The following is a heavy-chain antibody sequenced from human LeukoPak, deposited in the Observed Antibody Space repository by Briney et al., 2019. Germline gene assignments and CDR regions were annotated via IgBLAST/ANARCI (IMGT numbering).Heavy chain of an antibody. V-gene: IGHV1-18*01. CDR3: ARDGDDSSGYSLLNDAFDI. D-gene: IGHD3-22*01. CDR1: GYTFTSYG. CDR2: ISAYNGNT. J-gene: IGHJ3*02. Sequence: GASVKVSCKASGYTFTSYGISWVRRAPGQGLEWMGWISAYNGNTNYAQKLQGRVTMTTDTSTSTAYMELRSLRSDDTAVYYCARDGDDSSGYSLLNDAFDIWGQGTMVTVSS.